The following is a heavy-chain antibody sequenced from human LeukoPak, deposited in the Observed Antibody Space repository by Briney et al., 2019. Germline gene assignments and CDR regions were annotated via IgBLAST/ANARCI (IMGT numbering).Heavy chain of an antibody. CDR3: ARLGDGYSRFDS. V-gene: IGHV4-59*01. CDR2: ISYSGNT. D-gene: IGHD5-24*01. CDR1: GGSISSYY. Sequence: SETLSLTCTVSGGSISSYYWSWIRQPPGKALEWIGYISYSGNTNYSPSLKSRVTISLDTSKNQFSLKLSSVTAADTAVYYCARLGDGYSRFDSWGQGTRVTVSS. J-gene: IGHJ4*02.